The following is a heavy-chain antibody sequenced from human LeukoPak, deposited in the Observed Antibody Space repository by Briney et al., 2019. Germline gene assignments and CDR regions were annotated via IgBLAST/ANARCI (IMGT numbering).Heavy chain of an antibody. CDR1: GASINNYY. Sequence: PSETLSLTCTVSGASINNYYWTWIRQPAGKGLEWIGRIYSGGSTNYSPSLKSRVTMSLGTSKNQFSLRLNSVTAADTAVYYCARNAGDYWGQGTLVTVSS. J-gene: IGHJ4*02. CDR2: IYSGGST. V-gene: IGHV4-4*07. D-gene: IGHD6-13*01. CDR3: ARNAGDY.